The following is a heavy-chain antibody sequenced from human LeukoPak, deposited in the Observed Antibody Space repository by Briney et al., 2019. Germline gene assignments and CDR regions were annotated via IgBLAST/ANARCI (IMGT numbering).Heavy chain of an antibody. V-gene: IGHV4-59*01. CDR2: NDYTGGA. D-gene: IGHD3-22*01. J-gene: IGHJ4*02. CDR3: ARNGPHYYDNSGYLDS. Sequence: SETLSLTCTVSGGSISSYYWSRIRQPPGKGLEWIGNNDYTGGANYNPSLKSRVTILVDTSKNQFSLKLISVTAADTAVYFCARNGPHYYDNSGYLDSWGQGALVTVSS. CDR1: GGSISSYY.